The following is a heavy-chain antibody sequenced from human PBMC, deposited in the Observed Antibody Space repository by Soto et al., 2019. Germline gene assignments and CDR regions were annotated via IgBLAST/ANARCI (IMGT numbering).Heavy chain of an antibody. CDR2: MNPGSGDT. CDR3: ARMETFGSLNWYDP. D-gene: IGHD3-16*01. CDR1: GYIFIYNH. V-gene: IGHV1-8*01. J-gene: IGHJ5*02. Sequence: GAVKGSLNAAGYIFIYNHVSWVRHATGQGLELMGWMNPGSGDTGYAHKFQGRGTMTRDISIATAYIEFSSLRSDENAIYYCARMETFGSLNWYDPWGQRTLESVTS.